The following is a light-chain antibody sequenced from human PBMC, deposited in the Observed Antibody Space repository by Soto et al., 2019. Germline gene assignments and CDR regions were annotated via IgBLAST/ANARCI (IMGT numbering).Light chain of an antibody. Sequence: EIVLTQSPGTLSLSPGERATLSCRASQSVSSSYLAWYQQKPGQAPRLLIYGASSRATGIPDRFSGSGSGKDFNLTISRLEPEDFAVYSCQHFGISPWTFGQGTKVEIK. CDR2: GAS. V-gene: IGKV3-20*01. CDR3: QHFGISPWT. J-gene: IGKJ1*01. CDR1: QSVSSSY.